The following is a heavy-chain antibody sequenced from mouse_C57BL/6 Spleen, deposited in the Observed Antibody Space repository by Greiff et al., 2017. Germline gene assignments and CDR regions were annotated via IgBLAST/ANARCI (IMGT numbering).Heavy chain of an antibody. V-gene: IGHV1-80*01. D-gene: IGHD2-3*01. CDR1: GYAFSSYW. CDR3: ARGGIYDGYSYYCDY. J-gene: IGHJ2*01. CDR2: IYPGDGDT. Sequence: QVQLKESGAELVKPGASVKISCKASGYAFSSYWMNWVKQRPGKGLEWIGQIYPGDGDTNYNGKFKGKATLTADKSSSTAYMQLSSLTSEDSAVYFCARGGIYDGYSYYCDYWGQGTTLTVSS.